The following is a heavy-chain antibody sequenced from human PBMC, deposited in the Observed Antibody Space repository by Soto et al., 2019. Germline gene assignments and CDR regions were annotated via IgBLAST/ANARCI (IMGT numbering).Heavy chain of an antibody. V-gene: IGHV1-18*01. CDR2: ISAYNGNT. J-gene: IGHJ4*02. D-gene: IGHD6-19*01. CDR3: STDGLAVAGTIPLNY. Sequence: ASVKVSCKDSVYTFTSNGISWVLQAPGQGIEWMGWISAYNGNTNYAQKLQGRVTMTTDTSTSTAYMELRSLRSDDTAVYYFSTDGLAVAGTIPLNYWGQGTLVTVSS. CDR1: VYTFTSNG.